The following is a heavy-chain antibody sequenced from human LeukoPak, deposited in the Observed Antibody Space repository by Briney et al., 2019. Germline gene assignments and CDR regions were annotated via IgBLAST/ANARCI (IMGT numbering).Heavy chain of an antibody. CDR2: ISGDGRST. V-gene: IGHV3-74*01. CDR1: EFTFSSYW. D-gene: IGHD2-15*01. J-gene: IGHJ3*02. CDR3: ARDTLFCSGGYCYHDI. Sequence: PGGSLRLSCAASEFTFSSYWMHWVRQAPGKGLVWVSRISGDGRSTSYADSVKGRFTISRDNAKNTTYLQMNSLRAEDTAVYYCARDTLFCSGGYCYHDIWGQGTMVTVSS.